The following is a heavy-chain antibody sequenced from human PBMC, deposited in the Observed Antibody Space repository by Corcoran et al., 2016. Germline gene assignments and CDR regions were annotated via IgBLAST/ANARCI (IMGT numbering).Heavy chain of an antibody. V-gene: IGHV3-21*01. D-gene: IGHD3-22*01. J-gene: IGHJ5*02. Sequence: EVQLVESGGGLVKPGGSLRLSCAASGFTFSSYSMNWVSQAPGKGLEWVSSISISSSYIYYADSVKGRFSISRDNAKNSLYLQMKSLRAEDTAVYYCARVPYYYSSVNWFDPWGQGTLVTVSS. CDR2: ISISSSYI. CDR3: ARVPYYYSSVNWFDP. CDR1: GFTFSSYS.